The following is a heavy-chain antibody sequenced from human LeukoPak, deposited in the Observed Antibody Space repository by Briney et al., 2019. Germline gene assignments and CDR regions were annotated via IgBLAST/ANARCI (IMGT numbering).Heavy chain of an antibody. D-gene: IGHD5-18*01. CDR1: GGSISSSSYY. Sequence: SETLSLTCTVSGGSISSSSYYWGWIRQPPGKGLEWIGEINHSGSTNYNPSLKSRVTISVDTSKNQFSLKLSSVTAADTGVYYCARGTDTAMDLIYYYYYMDAWGKGTTVTVSS. J-gene: IGHJ6*03. CDR3: ARGTDTAMDLIYYYYYMDA. CDR2: INHSGST. V-gene: IGHV4-39*07.